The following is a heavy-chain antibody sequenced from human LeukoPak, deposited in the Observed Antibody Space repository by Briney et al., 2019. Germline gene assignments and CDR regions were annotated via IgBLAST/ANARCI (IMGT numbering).Heavy chain of an antibody. CDR2: INHSGST. D-gene: IGHD6-19*01. CDR3: ASRYSSGWYVY. V-gene: IGHV4-34*01. CDR1: GGSISSYY. J-gene: IGHJ4*02. Sequence: SETLSLTCTVSGGSISSYYWSWIRQPPGKGLEWIGEINHSGSTNYNPSLKSRVTISVDTSKNQFSLKLSSVTAADTAVYYCASRYSSGWYVYWGQGTLVTVSS.